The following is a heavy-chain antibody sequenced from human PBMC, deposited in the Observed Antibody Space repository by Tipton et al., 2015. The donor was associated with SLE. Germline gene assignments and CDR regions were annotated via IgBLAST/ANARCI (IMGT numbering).Heavy chain of an antibody. CDR3: ARDRRLIAAPSFWWYFDL. CDR1: AGSIRSYY. Sequence: TLSLTCTVSAGSIRSYYWSWIRQPPGKGLEWIGYIYTSGSTNYNPSLKSRVTISVDTSKNQFSLKLSSVTAADTAVYYCARDRRLIAAPSFWWYFDLWGRGTRVTVSS. V-gene: IGHV4-4*08. D-gene: IGHD6-13*01. CDR2: IYTSGST. J-gene: IGHJ2*01.